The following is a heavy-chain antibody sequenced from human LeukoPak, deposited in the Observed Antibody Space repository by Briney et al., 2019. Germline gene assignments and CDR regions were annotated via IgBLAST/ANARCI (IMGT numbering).Heavy chain of an antibody. CDR3: ASGQLWDFDY. V-gene: IGHV3-21*01. CDR1: GFTFSSYS. J-gene: IGHJ4*02. Sequence: GGSLRLSCAASGFTFSSYSMNWVRQAPGKGLEWVSSISSSSSYIYYADSVKGRFTISRDNAKNSLYLQMDSLRAEDTAVYYCASGQLWDFDYWGQGTLVTVSS. CDR2: ISSSSSYI. D-gene: IGHD5-18*01.